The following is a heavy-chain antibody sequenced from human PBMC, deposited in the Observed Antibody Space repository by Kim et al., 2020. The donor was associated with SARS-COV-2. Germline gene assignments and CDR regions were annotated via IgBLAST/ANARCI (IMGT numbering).Heavy chain of an antibody. CDR1: GFTFSTFS. D-gene: IGHD3-10*01. CDR2: ISSSGGYI. J-gene: IGHJ4*02. Sequence: GESLKISCAASGFTFSTFSLNWVRQAPGKGLEWVASISSSGGYISYADSVRGRFTIPRDNAKSSLFLQMTSLRAEDTAVYYCARSIYASGSHPTFDYWGQGTLVTVSS. V-gene: IGHV3-21*01. CDR3: ARSIYASGSHPTFDY.